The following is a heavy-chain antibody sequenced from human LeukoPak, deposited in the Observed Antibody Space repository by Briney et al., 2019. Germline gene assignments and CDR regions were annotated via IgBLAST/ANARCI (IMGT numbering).Heavy chain of an antibody. V-gene: IGHV4-61*02. CDR1: GGSISSGGFY. CDR3: AREVPHIAVAGSDAFDI. D-gene: IGHD6-19*01. J-gene: IGHJ3*02. Sequence: SETLSLTCTVSGGSISSGGFYWSWIRQPAGKGLEWIGRIYTSGSTNYNPSLKSRLTISVDTSKNQFSLKLSSVTAADTAVYYCAREVPHIAVAGSDAFDIWGQGTMVIVSS. CDR2: IYTSGST.